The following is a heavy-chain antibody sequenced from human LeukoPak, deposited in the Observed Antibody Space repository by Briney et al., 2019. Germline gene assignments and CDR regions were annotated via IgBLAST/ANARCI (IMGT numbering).Heavy chain of an antibody. CDR3: ARELRYFDWLLWDY. V-gene: IGHV4-4*07. Sequence: PSETLSLTCTVSGGSISSYYWSWIRQPAGKGLEWIGRIYTSGSTNYNPSLKSRVTMSVDTSKNQFSLKLSSVTAADTAVYYCARELRYFDWLLWDYWGQGTLVTVSS. D-gene: IGHD3-9*01. J-gene: IGHJ4*02. CDR1: GGSISSYY. CDR2: IYTSGST.